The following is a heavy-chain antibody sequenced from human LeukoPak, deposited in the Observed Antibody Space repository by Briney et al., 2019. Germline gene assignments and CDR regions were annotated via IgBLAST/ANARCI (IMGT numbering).Heavy chain of an antibody. V-gene: IGHV3-23*01. J-gene: IGHJ5*02. Sequence: PGASLRLSCAASGFIFSNYAMTWVRQAPGKGLEWVSAVSGRDDSTYYADSVKGRFTISRDNAKNSLYLQMNSLRAEDTAVYYCARGRQLAGPAPWGQGTLVTVSS. CDR1: GFIFSNYA. CDR3: ARGRQLAGPAP. CDR2: VSGRDDST. D-gene: IGHD6-6*01.